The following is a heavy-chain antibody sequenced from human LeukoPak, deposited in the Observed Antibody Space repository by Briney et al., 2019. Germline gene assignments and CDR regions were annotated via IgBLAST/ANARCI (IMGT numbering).Heavy chain of an antibody. CDR1: GFTFSSYA. CDR3: VKDQSAVGELLDY. D-gene: IGHD3-10*01. J-gene: IGHJ4*02. V-gene: IGHV3-30*14. CDR2: ISYDGSNK. Sequence: GGSLRLSCAASGFTFSSYAMHWVRQAPGKGLEWVAVISYDGSNKYYADSVKGRFTISRDNSKNTLYLQMSSLRAEDTAVYYCVKDQSAVGELLDYWGQGTLVTVSS.